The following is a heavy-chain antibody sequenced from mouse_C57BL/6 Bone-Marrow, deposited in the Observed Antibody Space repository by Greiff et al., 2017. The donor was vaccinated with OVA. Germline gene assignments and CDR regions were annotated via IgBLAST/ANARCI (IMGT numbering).Heavy chain of an antibody. D-gene: IGHD1-1*01. V-gene: IGHV2-2*01. Sequence: QVQLKESGPGLVQPSQSLSITCTVSGFSLTSYGVHWVRQSPGKGLEWLGVIWSGGSTDYNAAFISRLSISKDNSKSQVFFKMNSLQADDTAIYYCARIHYYYGSSLDYWGQGTTLTVSS. J-gene: IGHJ2*01. CDR2: IWSGGST. CDR1: GFSLTSYG. CDR3: ARIHYYYGSSLDY.